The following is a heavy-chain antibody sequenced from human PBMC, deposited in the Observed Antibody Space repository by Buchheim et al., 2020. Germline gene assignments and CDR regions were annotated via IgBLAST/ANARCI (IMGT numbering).Heavy chain of an antibody. CDR3: ARELGYCSSTSCSARGYYYYGMDV. J-gene: IGHJ6*02. V-gene: IGHV3-11*06. D-gene: IGHD2-2*01. Sequence: QVQLVESGGGLVKPGGSLRLSCAASGFTFSDYYMSWIRQAPGKGLEWVSYISSSSSYTHYADSVKGRFTISRDNAKNSLYLQRNSLRAEDTAVYYCARELGYCSSTSCSARGYYYYGMDVWGQGTT. CDR2: ISSSSSYT. CDR1: GFTFSDYY.